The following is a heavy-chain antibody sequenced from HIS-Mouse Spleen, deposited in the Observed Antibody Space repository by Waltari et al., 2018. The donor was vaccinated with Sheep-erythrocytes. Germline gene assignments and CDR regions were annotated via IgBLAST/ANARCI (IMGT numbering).Heavy chain of an antibody. CDR3: ARHSSSWYYFGY. Sequence: QVQLQESGPGLVKPSETLSLTCTVPGGSISSYYWSWIRQPPGKGLEWIGYIYCSGSTNYNPSLKRRVTITVDTAKNQFSQKLSSVTDADTAVYYCARHSSSWYYFGYWGQGTLVTVSS. CDR1: GGSISSYY. V-gene: IGHV4-59*08. CDR2: IYCSGST. D-gene: IGHD6-13*01. J-gene: IGHJ4*02.